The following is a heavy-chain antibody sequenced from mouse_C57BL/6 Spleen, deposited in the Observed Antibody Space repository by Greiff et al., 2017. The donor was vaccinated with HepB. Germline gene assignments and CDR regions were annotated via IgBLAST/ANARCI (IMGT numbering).Heavy chain of an antibody. CDR2: IWSGGST. CDR1: GFSLTSYG. J-gene: IGHJ1*03. Sequence: VKLMESGPGLVQPSQSLSITCTVSGFSLTSYGVHWVRQSPGKGLEWLGVIWSGGSTDYNAAFISRLSISKDNSKSQVFFKMNSLQADDTAIYYCARNFEIDYYGSSYGYFDVWGTGTTVTVSS. CDR3: ARNFEIDYYGSSYGYFDV. D-gene: IGHD1-1*01. V-gene: IGHV2-2*01.